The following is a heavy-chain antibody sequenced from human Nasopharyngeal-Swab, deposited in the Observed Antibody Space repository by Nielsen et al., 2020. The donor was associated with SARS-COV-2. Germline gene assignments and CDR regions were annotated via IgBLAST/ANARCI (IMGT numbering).Heavy chain of an antibody. CDR2: INPNSGGT. CDR1: GYTFTSYY. CDR3: ARDSGAVGTDY. J-gene: IGHJ4*02. Sequence: ASVKVSCKASGYTFTSYYMHWVRQAPGQGLEWMGWINPNSGGTNYAQKFQGWVTMTRDTSISTAYMELSRLRSDDTAVYYCARDSGAVGTDYWGQGTLVTVSS. D-gene: IGHD6-19*01. V-gene: IGHV1-2*04.